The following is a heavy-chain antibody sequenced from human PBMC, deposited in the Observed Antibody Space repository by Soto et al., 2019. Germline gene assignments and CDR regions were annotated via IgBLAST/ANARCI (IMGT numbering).Heavy chain of an antibody. J-gene: IGHJ6*02. CDR2: IWYDGSNK. D-gene: IGHD3-10*01. V-gene: IGHV3-33*01. CDR3: ARDDYYGSGSYVSAGYYYGMDV. Sequence: GGSLRLSCAASGFTFSSYGMHWVRQAPGKGLEWVAVIWYDGSNKYYADSVKGRFTISRDNSKNTLYLQMNSLRAEDTAVYYCARDDYYGSGSYVSAGYYYGMDVWGQGTTVTVSS. CDR1: GFTFSSYG.